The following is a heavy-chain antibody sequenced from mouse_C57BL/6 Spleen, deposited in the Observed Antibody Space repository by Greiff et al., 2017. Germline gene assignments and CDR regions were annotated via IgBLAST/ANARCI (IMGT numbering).Heavy chain of an antibody. J-gene: IGHJ4*01. D-gene: IGHD2-2*01. CDR2: INPNNGGT. CDR3: ARNGYPFYAMDY. CDR1: GYTFTDYY. V-gene: IGHV1-26*01. Sequence: EVKLQQSGPELVKPGASVKISCKASGYTFTDYYMNWVKQSHGKSLEWIGDINPNNGGTSYNQKFKGKATLTVDKSSSTAYMELRSLTSEDSAVYYCARNGYPFYAMDYWGQGTSVTVSS.